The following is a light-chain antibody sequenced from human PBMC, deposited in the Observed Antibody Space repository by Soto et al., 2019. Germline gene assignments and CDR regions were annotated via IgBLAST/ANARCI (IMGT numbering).Light chain of an antibody. CDR3: HHYGTSPQT. J-gene: IGKJ1*01. Sequence: EIVMTQSPATLSVSPGERATLSCRTSQSVSSNYLAWYQQKPGQAPRLLIYAASTRATGIPDRFSGSGSGTDFTLTISRLEPEDFAVYFCHHYGTSPQTFGQGTKVDIK. CDR2: AAS. CDR1: QSVSSNY. V-gene: IGKV3-20*01.